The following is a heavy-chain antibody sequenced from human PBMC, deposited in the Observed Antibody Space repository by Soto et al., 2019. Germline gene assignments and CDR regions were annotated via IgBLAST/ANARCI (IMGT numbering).Heavy chain of an antibody. CDR2: ISSNSSYI. D-gene: IGHD6-13*01. V-gene: IGHV3-21*01. CDR1: GFTFSSYS. Sequence: EVQLVESGGGLVKPGGSLRLSFAASGFTFSSYSMNWVRQAPGKGLEWVSSISSNSSYIYYAVSVKGRFTISRDNAKNSLYLQMNSLRAEDTAVYFCARFTHSSTGYTSSSYFDYWGQGTLVTVSS. CDR3: ARFTHSSTGYTSSSYFDY. J-gene: IGHJ4*02.